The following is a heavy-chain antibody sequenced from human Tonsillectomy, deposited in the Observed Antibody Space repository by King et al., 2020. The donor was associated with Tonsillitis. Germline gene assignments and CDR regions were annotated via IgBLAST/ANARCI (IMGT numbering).Heavy chain of an antibody. CDR2: MYYLGST. D-gene: IGHD1-7*01. J-gene: IGHJ5*02. Sequence: VQLQESGPGLVKPSETLSLTCTVSGGSISSYYWSWIRQPPGKGLEWIGYMYYLGSTNYNPSLKSRVTISVDPSKNQFSLKLSSVTAADTAVYFCARVEIPYNWFDPWGPGPLVTVSS. CDR3: ARVEIPYNWFDP. CDR1: GGSISSYY. V-gene: IGHV4-59*01.